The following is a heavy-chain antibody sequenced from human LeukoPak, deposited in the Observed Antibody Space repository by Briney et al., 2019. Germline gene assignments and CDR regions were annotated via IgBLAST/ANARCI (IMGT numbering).Heavy chain of an antibody. Sequence: SETLSLTCAVYGGSFSAYYWSWIRQPPGKGLEWIGEINHSGSTSYNPSLKSRVTISVDTSKNQFSLKLSSVTAADTAVYYCARTYYDYVWGSYRRYYFDYWGQGTLVTVSS. D-gene: IGHD3-16*02. V-gene: IGHV4-34*01. J-gene: IGHJ4*02. CDR1: GGSFSAYY. CDR3: ARTYYDYVWGSYRRYYFDY. CDR2: INHSGST.